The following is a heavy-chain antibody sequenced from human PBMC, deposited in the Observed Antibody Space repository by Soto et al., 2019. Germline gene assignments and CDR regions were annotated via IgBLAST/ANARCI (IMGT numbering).Heavy chain of an antibody. V-gene: IGHV4-38-2*01. J-gene: IGHJ5*02. CDR3: ARLYDSSGFDWCDP. D-gene: IGHD3-22*01. Sequence: PSETLSLTCAVSGYSISSGYYWGWIRQPPGKGLEWIGSIYHSGSTYYNPSLKSRVTISVDTSKNQFSLKLSSVTAADTAVYYCARLYDSSGFDWCDPWGQGTLVTVSS. CDR2: IYHSGST. CDR1: GYSISSGYY.